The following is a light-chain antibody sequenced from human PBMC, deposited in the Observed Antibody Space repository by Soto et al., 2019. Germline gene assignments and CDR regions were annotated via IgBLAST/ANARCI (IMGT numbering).Light chain of an antibody. CDR3: QQRSNWPPVT. CDR1: QSVSSY. Sequence: EIVLTQSPATLSLSPGERATLSCRASQSVSSYLAWYQQEPGQAPRLLIYDASNRATGIPARFSGGGSGTDFTLTISSLEPEDFAIYYCQQRSNWPPVTFGGGTKVEIK. V-gene: IGKV3-11*01. J-gene: IGKJ4*01. CDR2: DAS.